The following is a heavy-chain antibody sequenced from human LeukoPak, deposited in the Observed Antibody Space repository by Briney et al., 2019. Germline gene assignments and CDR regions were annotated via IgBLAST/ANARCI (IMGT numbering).Heavy chain of an antibody. D-gene: IGHD5-24*01. J-gene: IGHJ5*02. V-gene: IGHV4-38-2*02. CDR3: ARDIDGYNSKPNQVSWFDP. CDR1: GYSISSGYY. CDR2: IYYSGSI. Sequence: SETLSLTCTVSGYSISSGYYWGWIRQPPGKGLEWIGSIYYSGSIYYNPSLKSRVTISVDTSKNQFSLKLSSVTAADTAVYYCARDIDGYNSKPNQVSWFDPWGQGTLVTVSS.